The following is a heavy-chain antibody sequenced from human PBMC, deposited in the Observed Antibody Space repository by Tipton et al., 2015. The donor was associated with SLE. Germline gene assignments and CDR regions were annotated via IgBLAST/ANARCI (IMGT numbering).Heavy chain of an antibody. Sequence: TLSLTCAVYPGSVDGYYWSWIRQPPGKGLEWLGEVVHGGYTNYNPSLKSRVTILINRAKNQFSLNLKSVTAADTAVYYCARAPYCGADCHPDGFDVWGQGTMVTVSS. D-gene: IGHD2-21*02. CDR2: VVHGGYT. CDR1: PGSVDGYY. CDR3: ARAPYCGADCHPDGFDV. V-gene: IGHV4-34*12. J-gene: IGHJ3*01.